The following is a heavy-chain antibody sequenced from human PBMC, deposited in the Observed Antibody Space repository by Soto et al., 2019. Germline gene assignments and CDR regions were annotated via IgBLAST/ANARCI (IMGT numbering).Heavy chain of an antibody. J-gene: IGHJ4*02. CDR3: ARERESGDSSGYYGFFDY. CDR1: GGSISSYY. CDR2: IYYSGST. D-gene: IGHD3-22*01. V-gene: IGHV4-59*01. Sequence: SETLSLTCTVAGGSISSYYWSWILQPPGKGLEWIGYIYYSGSTNYNPSLKSRVTISVDTSKNQFSLKLSSVTAADTAVYYCARERESGDSSGYYGFFDYWGQGTLVTVSS.